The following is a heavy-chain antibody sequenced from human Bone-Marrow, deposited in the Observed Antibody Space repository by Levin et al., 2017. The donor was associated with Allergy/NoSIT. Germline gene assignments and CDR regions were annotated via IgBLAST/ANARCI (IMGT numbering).Heavy chain of an antibody. Sequence: PGGSLRLSCAASGFTFSSYAMSWVRQAPGKGLEWVSTIGSGGVPYYADSVKGRLTISRDVSKNTVFLQMDSLRAEDTAVYYCAKAREAGARSFEYWGQGTQVTVSS. V-gene: IGHV3-23*01. CDR3: AKAREAGARSFEY. D-gene: IGHD6-13*01. CDR1: GFTFSSYA. CDR2: IGSGGVP. J-gene: IGHJ4*02.